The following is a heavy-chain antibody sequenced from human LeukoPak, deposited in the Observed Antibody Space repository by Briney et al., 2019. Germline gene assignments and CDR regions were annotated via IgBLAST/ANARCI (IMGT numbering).Heavy chain of an antibody. CDR2: INPNSGGT. V-gene: IGHV1-2*02. J-gene: IGHJ5*02. D-gene: IGHD6-13*01. Sequence: GASVKVSCKASGYTFTGYYMHSVRQAPGQGREWVGWINPNSGGTNYAQKFQGRVTMTRDTSISTAYMELSRLRSDDTAVYYCARVGGSSSWKGLGGNWFDPWGQGTLVTVSS. CDR3: ARVGGSSSWKGLGGNWFDP. CDR1: GYTFTGYY.